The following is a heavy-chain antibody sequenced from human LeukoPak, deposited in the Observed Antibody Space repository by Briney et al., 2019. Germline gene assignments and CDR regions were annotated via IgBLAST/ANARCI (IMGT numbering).Heavy chain of an antibody. Sequence: PSETLSLTCAVYGGSFSGYYWCWIRQPPGKGLEWIGYIYYSGSTNYNPSLKSRVTISVDTSKNQFSLKLSSVTAADTAVYYCARYSGSYQFDYWGQGTLVTVSS. J-gene: IGHJ4*02. CDR3: ARYSGSYQFDY. CDR1: GGSFSGYY. D-gene: IGHD1-26*01. CDR2: IYYSGST. V-gene: IGHV4-59*01.